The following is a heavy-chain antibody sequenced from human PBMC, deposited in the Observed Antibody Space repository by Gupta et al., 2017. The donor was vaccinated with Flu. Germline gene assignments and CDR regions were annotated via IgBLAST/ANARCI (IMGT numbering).Heavy chain of an antibody. D-gene: IGHD3-3*01. CDR2: SNGDGSST. CDR1: GFTFSRYW. Sequence: SGFTFSRYWMHWVRQAPGKGLVWVSGSNGDGSSTNYADSVKGRFTISRDNAKNTLYVQMNSLRAEDTAVYYCARGHYDFFYYMDVWGKGTTVTVSS. J-gene: IGHJ6*03. V-gene: IGHV3-74*01. CDR3: ARGHYDFFYYMDV.